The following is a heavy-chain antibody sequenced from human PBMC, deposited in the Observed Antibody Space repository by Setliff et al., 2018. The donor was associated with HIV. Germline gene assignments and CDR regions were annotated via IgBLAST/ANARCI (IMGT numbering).Heavy chain of an antibody. D-gene: IGHD1-7*01. CDR2: ISVQSVNT. CDR3: ARDGSLKATTFDY. J-gene: IGHJ4*02. V-gene: IGHV1-18*01. Sequence: ASVKVSCKASGYTFSKYGVTWVRQAPGQGLEWMGWISVQSVNTNYAQKVQGRVTMTTDTSTSTTYMELSGLRSDDTAVYYCARDGSLKATTFDYWGQGTLVTVAS. CDR1: GYTFSKYG.